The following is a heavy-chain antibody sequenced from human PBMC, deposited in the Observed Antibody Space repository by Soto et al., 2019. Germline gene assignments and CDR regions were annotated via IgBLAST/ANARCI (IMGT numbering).Heavy chain of an antibody. J-gene: IGHJ4*02. D-gene: IGHD3-10*01. Sequence: EVQLLESGGGLVQPGGSLRLSCAASGFTFSSYAMSWVRQAPGKGLEWVSAISGSGGSTYYTDSVKGRFTISRDNSKNTLYLQMNSLRAEDTAVYYCAPHLWFGELYYWGQGTLVTVSS. CDR1: GFTFSSYA. V-gene: IGHV3-23*01. CDR3: APHLWFGELYY. CDR2: ISGSGGST.